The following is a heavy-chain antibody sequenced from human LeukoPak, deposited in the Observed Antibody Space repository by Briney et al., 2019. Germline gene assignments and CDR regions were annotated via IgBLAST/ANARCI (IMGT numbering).Heavy chain of an antibody. V-gene: IGHV5-51*01. J-gene: IGHJ6*03. CDR3: ARHTGTATIYYYYLYMDV. D-gene: IGHD4-11*01. CDR2: IYAADSDT. Sequence: KPGESLKISCKGSGFSFTNSWIGWVRQMPGKGLEWMGVIYAADSDTRYSPSFQGRVTISVDKSISTAYLQWSSLEASDTAMYYCARHTGTATIYYYYLYMDVWAQGPRSPSP. CDR1: GFSFTNSW.